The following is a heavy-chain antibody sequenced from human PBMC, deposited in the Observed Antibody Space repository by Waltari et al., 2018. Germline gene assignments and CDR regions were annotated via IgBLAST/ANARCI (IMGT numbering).Heavy chain of an antibody. J-gene: IGHJ4*02. CDR1: GFTFSSYS. CDR2: ISSSSSTI. Sequence: EVQLVESGGGLVQPGGSLRLSCAPSGFTFSSYSMNWVRTPPGKGLEWVSYISSSSSTIYYADSVKGRFTISRDNAKNSLYLQMNSLRAEDTAVYYCARDKWELLLGGFDYWGQGTLVTVSS. V-gene: IGHV3-48*04. CDR3: ARDKWELLLGGFDY. D-gene: IGHD1-26*01.